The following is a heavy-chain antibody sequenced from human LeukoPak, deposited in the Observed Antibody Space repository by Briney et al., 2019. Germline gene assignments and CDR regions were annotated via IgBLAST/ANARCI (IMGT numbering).Heavy chain of an antibody. CDR3: AVYDSSALDAFDI. J-gene: IGHJ3*02. Sequence: SETLSLTCTVSGGSISSSNYYWGWIRQPPGKGLEWIGSIYYSGSTYYNPSLKSRVTISVDTSKNQFSLKLSYVTAADTAVYYCAVYDSSALDAFDIWGQGTMVTVSS. CDR1: GGSISSSNYY. D-gene: IGHD3-22*01. CDR2: IYYSGST. V-gene: IGHV4-39*07.